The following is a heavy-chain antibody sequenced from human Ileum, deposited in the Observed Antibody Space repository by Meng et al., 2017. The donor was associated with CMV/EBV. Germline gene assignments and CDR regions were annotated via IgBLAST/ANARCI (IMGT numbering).Heavy chain of an antibody. CDR2: MCYNGDT. J-gene: IGHJ1*01. Sequence: QVQLQGSCPGLVKPSETLSLTCTVSGDSMSSYCWSWIRQPPGKGLEWIGYMCYNGDTNYNPSLKSRVTISGDTSKNQFSLKLSSVTAADTAVYYCALRGSAAGTFQYWGQGTLVTVSS. CDR3: ALRGSAAGTFQY. D-gene: IGHD6-13*01. CDR1: GDSMSSYC. V-gene: IGHV4-59*01.